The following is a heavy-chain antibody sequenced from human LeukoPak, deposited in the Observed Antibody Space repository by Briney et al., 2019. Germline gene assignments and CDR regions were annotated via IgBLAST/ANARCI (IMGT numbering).Heavy chain of an antibody. D-gene: IGHD2-15*01. CDR1: GFTFSIYA. V-gene: IGHV3-23*01. Sequence: GGSLRLSCAASGFTFSIYAMSWVRQAPGKGLGWVSVISDSGGRTYYTDSVRGRFTISRDNSKNTVYLLMNSPRADDTAVYYCARDGNPYCSGGNCFLDHWGQGTLVTVSS. CDR2: ISDSGGRT. CDR3: ARDGNPYCSGGNCFLDH. J-gene: IGHJ4*02.